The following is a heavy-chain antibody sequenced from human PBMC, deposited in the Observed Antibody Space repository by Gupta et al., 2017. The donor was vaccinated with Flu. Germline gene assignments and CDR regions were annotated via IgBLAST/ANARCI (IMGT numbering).Heavy chain of an antibody. CDR3: AKEYTSTWVPFDY. D-gene: IGHD6-13*01. J-gene: IGHJ4*02. V-gene: IGHV3-23*01. CDR1: GITFSDYA. CDR2: ISGNGGST. Sequence: EVQLLESGGGLVQPGGSRRLYCSASGITFSDYAMSWVRQAPGRGLEWVSAISGNGGSTFYADSVKGRFTISRDNSKNTLYLQMDSLRAEDTALYYCAKEYTSTWVPFDYWGQGTLVTVSS.